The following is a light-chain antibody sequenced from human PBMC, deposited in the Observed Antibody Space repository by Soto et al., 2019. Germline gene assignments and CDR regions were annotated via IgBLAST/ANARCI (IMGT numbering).Light chain of an antibody. CDR1: ASDIGRYNY. CDR3: NSYVGSNDYV. Sequence: SVKTHPPSASGSPGQSVTISCIGTASDIGRYNYVSWYQHHPGKAPKLIIYEVTKRPSGVPDRFSGSKSGNTASLTVSGLQADDEADYYCNSYVGSNDYVFGTGTKVTVL. V-gene: IGLV2-8*01. J-gene: IGLJ1*01. CDR2: EVT.